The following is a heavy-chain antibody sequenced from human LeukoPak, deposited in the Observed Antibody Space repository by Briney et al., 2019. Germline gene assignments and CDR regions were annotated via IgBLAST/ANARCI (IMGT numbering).Heavy chain of an antibody. CDR1: GFTVSNNY. D-gene: IGHD3-3*01. V-gene: IGHV3-23*01. Sequence: PGGSLRLSCAASGFTVSNNYMSWVRQAPGKGLEWVSAISGSGGSTYYADSVKGRFTISRDNSKNTLYLQMNSLRAEDTAVYYCANPRGSGCYEPLDYWGQGTLVTVSS. CDR3: ANPRGSGCYEPLDY. J-gene: IGHJ4*02. CDR2: ISGSGGST.